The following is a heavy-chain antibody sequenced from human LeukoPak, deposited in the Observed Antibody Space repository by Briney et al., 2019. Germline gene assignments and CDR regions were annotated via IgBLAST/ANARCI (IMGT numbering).Heavy chain of an antibody. CDR1: GFTFSSYA. V-gene: IGHV3-23*01. J-gene: IGHJ4*02. CDR3: AKENSGYDYYYFDY. Sequence: PGGSLRLSCAASGFTFSSYAMSWVRQAPGKGLEWVSAISGSGGSTYYADSVKGRVTISIDNSKNTLYLQMNSLTAEDTAVYYCAKENSGYDYYYFDYWGREPWSPSPQ. CDR2: ISGSGGST. D-gene: IGHD5-12*01.